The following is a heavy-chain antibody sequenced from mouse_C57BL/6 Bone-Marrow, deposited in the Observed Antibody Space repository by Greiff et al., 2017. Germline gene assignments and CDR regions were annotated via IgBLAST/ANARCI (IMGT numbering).Heavy chain of an antibody. D-gene: IGHD1-1*01. V-gene: IGHV1-26*01. CDR3: ARADYGSSYEGY. CDR1: GYTFTDYY. Sequence: EVQLQQSGPELVKPGASVKISCKASGYTFTDYYMNWVKQSHGKSLEWIGDINPNNGGTSYNQKFKGKATLTVDKSSSTAYMELRSLTSEDSAVYYCARADYGSSYEGYWGQGTTLTVSS. J-gene: IGHJ2*01. CDR2: INPNNGGT.